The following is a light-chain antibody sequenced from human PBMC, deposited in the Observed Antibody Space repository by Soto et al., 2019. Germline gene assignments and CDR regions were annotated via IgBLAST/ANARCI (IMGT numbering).Light chain of an antibody. V-gene: IGKV1-9*01. CDR1: QGFSSN. Sequence: DIQLTQSPSFLSASVGDRVTITCRASQGFSSNLVWYQQKPGKAPKLLIYAASSLQSGVPSRFSGSGSGTEFTLTISSLQPEDFATYYCQQRNSYPPRTFGGGTKVEIK. CDR2: AAS. J-gene: IGKJ4*01. CDR3: QQRNSYPPRT.